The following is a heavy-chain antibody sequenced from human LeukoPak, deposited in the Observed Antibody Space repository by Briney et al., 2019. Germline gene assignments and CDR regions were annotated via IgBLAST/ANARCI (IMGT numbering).Heavy chain of an antibody. D-gene: IGHD3-10*01. CDR1: GFTFSSYA. CDR3: ARALGDYGSGSYLDY. V-gene: IGHV3-30*04. J-gene: IGHJ4*02. CDR2: ISYDGSNK. Sequence: GGSLRLSCAASGFTFSSYAMHWVRQAPGKGLEWVAVISYDGSNKYYADSVKGRFTISRDNSKNTLYLQVNSLRAEDTAVYYCARALGDYGSGSYLDYWGQGTLVTVSS.